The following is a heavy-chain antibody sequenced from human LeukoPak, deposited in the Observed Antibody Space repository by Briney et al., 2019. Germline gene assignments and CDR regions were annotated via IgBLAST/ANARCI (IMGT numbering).Heavy chain of an antibody. CDR1: GFTFSSHG. CDR2: ISYDGSNT. CDR3: AREGDGYKGVYAFDI. Sequence: GGSLGLSCAASGFTFSSHGMHWVRQAPGKGLEWVAVISYDGSNTYYADSVKGRFTISRDNSKNTLYLQMNTLRAEDAAVYYCAREGDGYKGVYAFDIWGQGTLVTVSS. J-gene: IGHJ3*02. D-gene: IGHD5-24*01. V-gene: IGHV3-30*03.